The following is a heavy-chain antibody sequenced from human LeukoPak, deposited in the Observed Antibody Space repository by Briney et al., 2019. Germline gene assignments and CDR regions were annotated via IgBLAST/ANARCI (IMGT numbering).Heavy chain of an antibody. D-gene: IGHD3-10*01. V-gene: IGHV1-18*01. CDR2: ISAYNGNT. CDR1: GYTFTSYG. CDR3: ARDLRNYGTVFFDY. J-gene: IGHJ4*02. Sequence: GASVNVSCKASGYTFTSYGISWVRQAPGQGLEWMGWISAYNGNTNYAQKLQGRVTMTTDTSTSTAYMELRSLRSDDTAVYYCARDLRNYGTVFFDYWGQGTLVTVSS.